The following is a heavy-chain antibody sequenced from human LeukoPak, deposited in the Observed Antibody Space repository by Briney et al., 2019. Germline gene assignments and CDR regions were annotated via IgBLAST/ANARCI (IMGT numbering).Heavy chain of an antibody. CDR2: TYYRSKWYY. J-gene: IGHJ4*02. Sequence: SQTLSLTCALSGDSVSRTSAAWNWIRQSPSRGLEWLGRTYYRSKWYYEYAVSVRSRITINPETSKNQFSLQLTSVTPEDTAVYFCAGDRGYGGDFDYWGQGILVTVSS. D-gene: IGHD5-12*01. V-gene: IGHV6-1*01. CDR3: AGDRGYGGDFDY. CDR1: GDSVSRTSAA.